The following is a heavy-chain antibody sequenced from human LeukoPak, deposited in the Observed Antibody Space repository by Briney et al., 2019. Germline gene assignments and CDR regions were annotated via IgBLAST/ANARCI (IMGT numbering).Heavy chain of an antibody. D-gene: IGHD1-26*01. Sequence: SLTCXVYXGSFXXXXXXWXXXXXGXXXXWXXXXNHSGSTNYNPSLKSRVTISVDTSKNQFSLKLSSVTAADTAVYYCARRRRIVGAXXXAFGIWGQXTXVTXS. CDR1: XGSFXXXX. J-gene: IGHJ3*02. V-gene: IGHV4-34*01. CDR2: XNHSGST. CDR3: ARRRRIVGAXXXAFGI.